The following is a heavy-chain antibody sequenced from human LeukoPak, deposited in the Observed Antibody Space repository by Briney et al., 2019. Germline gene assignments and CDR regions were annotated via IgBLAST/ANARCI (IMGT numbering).Heavy chain of an antibody. CDR2: IKQDGSEK. CDR3: ARDSAKYRSHYYYGMDV. J-gene: IGHJ6*02. CDR1: GFTFSSYW. D-gene: IGHD6-19*01. Sequence: GGSLRLSCAASGFTFSSYWMSWVRQAPGKGLEGVANIKQDGSEKYYVDSVKGRFTISRDNAKNSLYLQMNSLRAEDTAVYYCARDSAKYRSHYYYGMDVWGQGTTVTVSS. V-gene: IGHV3-7*01.